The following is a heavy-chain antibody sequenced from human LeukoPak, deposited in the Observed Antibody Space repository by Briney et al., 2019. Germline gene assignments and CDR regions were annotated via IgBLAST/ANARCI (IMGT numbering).Heavy chain of an antibody. J-gene: IGHJ4*02. CDR3: AKDEVRWDDYFDY. D-gene: IGHD1-26*01. Sequence: GRSLRLSCAASGFTFSSYAMHWVRQAPGKGLEWVAVISYDGSNKYYADSVKGRFTISRDNSKNTLYLQMNSLRAEDTAVYYCAKDEVRWDDYFDYWGQGTLVTVSS. CDR2: ISYDGSNK. CDR1: GFTFSSYA. V-gene: IGHV3-30*04.